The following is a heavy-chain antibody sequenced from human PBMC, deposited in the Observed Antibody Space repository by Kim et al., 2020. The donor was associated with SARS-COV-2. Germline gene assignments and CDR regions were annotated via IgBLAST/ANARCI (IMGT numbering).Heavy chain of an antibody. CDR3: ARVTTIFGVVVSGFDY. Sequence: SETLSLTCTVSGGSISSGGYYWSWIRQHPGKGLEWIGYIYYSGSTYYNPSLKSRVTISVDTSKNQFSLKLSSVTAADTAVYYCARVTTIFGVVVSGFDYWGQGNLVTVSS. CDR1: GGSISSGGYY. CDR2: IYYSGST. V-gene: IGHV4-31*03. D-gene: IGHD3-3*01. J-gene: IGHJ4*02.